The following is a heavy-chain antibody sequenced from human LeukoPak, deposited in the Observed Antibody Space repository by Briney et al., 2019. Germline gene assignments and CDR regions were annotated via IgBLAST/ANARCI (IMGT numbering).Heavy chain of an antibody. J-gene: IGHJ4*02. CDR2: IYPGDSDT. CDR1: GYSFTSYW. V-gene: IGHV5-51*01. D-gene: IGHD5-18*01. Sequence: KSGESLKISCKGSGYSFTSYWIGWVRQMPGKGLEWMGIIYPGDSDTRYSPSFQGQVTISADESISTAYLQWSSLKASDTAMYYCGRSSGYSYGATYYFDYWGQGTLVTVSS. CDR3: GRSSGYSYGATYYFDY.